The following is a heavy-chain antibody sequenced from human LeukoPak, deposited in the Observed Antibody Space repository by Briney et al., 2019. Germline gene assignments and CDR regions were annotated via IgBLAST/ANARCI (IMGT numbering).Heavy chain of an antibody. V-gene: IGHV3-23*01. D-gene: IGHD5-18*01. Sequence: GGSLRLSCAASGFTFSSYAMSWVRQAPGKGLEWVSAISGSGGSTYYADSVKGRFTISRDNSNNTLYLQMNSLRAEDTAVYYCARDGYSYGPYGMDVWGQGTTVTVSS. CDR3: ARDGYSYGPYGMDV. CDR1: GFTFSSYA. CDR2: ISGSGGST. J-gene: IGHJ6*02.